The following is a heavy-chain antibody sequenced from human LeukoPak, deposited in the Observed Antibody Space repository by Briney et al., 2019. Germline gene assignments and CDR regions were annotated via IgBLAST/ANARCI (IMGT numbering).Heavy chain of an antibody. CDR3: VSQQQLWYVGYFQH. CDR2: MNPNSGNT. CDR1: GYTFTSYD. J-gene: IGHJ1*01. V-gene: IGHV1-8*01. D-gene: IGHD6-13*01. Sequence: ASVKVSCKASGYTFTSYDINWVRQATGQGLEWMGWMNPNSGNTGYAQKFQGRVTMTRNTSISTAYMELSSLRSEDTAVYYCVSQQQLWYVGYFQHWGQGTLVTVSS.